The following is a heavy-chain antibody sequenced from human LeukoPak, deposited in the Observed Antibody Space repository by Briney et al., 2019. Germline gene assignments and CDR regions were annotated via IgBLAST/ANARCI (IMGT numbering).Heavy chain of an antibody. CDR3: AKDRGVIFDSYFDY. Sequence: PGGSLRLSCAASGFTFSSYAMSWVRQAPEKGLEWVSALSGSGSTTSYADSVKGRFAISRDNSKNTLYLQMNSLRAEDTAVYYCAKDRGVIFDSYFDYWGQGTLVTVSS. CDR2: LSGSGSTT. CDR1: GFTFSSYA. J-gene: IGHJ4*02. D-gene: IGHD3/OR15-3a*01. V-gene: IGHV3-23*01.